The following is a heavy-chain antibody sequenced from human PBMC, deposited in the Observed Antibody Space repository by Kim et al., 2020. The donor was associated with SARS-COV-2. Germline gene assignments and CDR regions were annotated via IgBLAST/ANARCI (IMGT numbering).Heavy chain of an antibody. J-gene: IGHJ4*02. CDR1: GFTVSDNY. CDR3: WGLTTCGESRFDH. V-gene: IGHV3-66*01. D-gene: IGHD3-10*01. CDR2: FYSGVGS. Sequence: GGSLRLSCAASGFTVSDNYISWVRQAPGRRLEWVSAFYSGVGSSYADYAKGRCSISRDSFKNKAFLEINRLTGEDTAIYYCWGLTTCGESRFDHLAQGT.